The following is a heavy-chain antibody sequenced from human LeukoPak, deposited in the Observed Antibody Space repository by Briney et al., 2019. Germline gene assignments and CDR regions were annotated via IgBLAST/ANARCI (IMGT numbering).Heavy chain of an antibody. CDR2: MNPNSGNT. CDR1: GYTFTSYD. CDR3: ARGRYCSSTSCYFLGGFDP. Sequence: ASVKVSCKASGYTFTSYDIYWVRQATGQGLEWMGWMNPNSGNTGYAQKFQGRVTITRNTSISTAYMELSSLRSEDTAVYYCARGRYCSSTSCYFLGGFDPWGQGTLVTVSS. D-gene: IGHD2-2*01. J-gene: IGHJ5*02. V-gene: IGHV1-8*03.